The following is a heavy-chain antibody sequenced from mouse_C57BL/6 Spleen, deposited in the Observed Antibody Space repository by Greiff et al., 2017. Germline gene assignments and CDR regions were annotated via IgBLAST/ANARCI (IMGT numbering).Heavy chain of an antibody. CDR3: VRGFYGNYAMDY. Sequence: EVKLVESGGGLVQPKGSLKLSCAASGFSFNTYAMNWVRQAPGKGLEWVARIRSKSNNYATYYADSVKDSFTISRDDSESMLYLQMNNLKTEDTAMYYCVRGFYGNYAMDYWGQGTSVTVSS. CDR1: GFSFNTYA. V-gene: IGHV10-1*01. CDR2: IRSKSNNYAT. J-gene: IGHJ4*01. D-gene: IGHD2-1*01.